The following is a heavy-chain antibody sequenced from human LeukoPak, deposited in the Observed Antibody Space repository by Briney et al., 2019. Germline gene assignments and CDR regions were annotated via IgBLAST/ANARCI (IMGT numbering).Heavy chain of an antibody. CDR2: IRSSSSI. V-gene: IGHV3-48*02. Sequence: GGSLRFSCAASGFRFSDYSMNWVRQAPGEGLEWVSYIRSSSSIHYADSLRGRLTISRDNAKNSVFLELNDLRDEDTAVYYCARDRDYAFDVWGQGTMVIVSS. D-gene: IGHD5-24*01. CDR3: ARDRDYAFDV. CDR1: GFRFSDYS. J-gene: IGHJ3*01.